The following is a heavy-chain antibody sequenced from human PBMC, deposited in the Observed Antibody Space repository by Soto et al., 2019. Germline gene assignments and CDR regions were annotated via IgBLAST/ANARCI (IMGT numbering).Heavy chain of an antibody. CDR1: GGSISSGGYY. Sequence: SETLSLTCTVSGGSISSGGYYWIWIRQHPGKGLEWIGYIYYSGSTYHNPSLKSRVSISVDTSQNQFSLKLSSVTAADTAVYYCARALGGYGSGGSCYGYYFDYWGQGSLVTVAS. CDR2: IYYSGST. V-gene: IGHV4-31*03. J-gene: IGHJ4*02. D-gene: IGHD2-15*01. CDR3: ARALGGYGSGGSCYGYYFDY.